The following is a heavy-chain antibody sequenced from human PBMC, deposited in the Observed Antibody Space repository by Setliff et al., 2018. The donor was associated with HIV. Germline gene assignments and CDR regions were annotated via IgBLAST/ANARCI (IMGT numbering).Heavy chain of an antibody. CDR3: AKDSSPSWSPFDY. CDR2: ISGSGDSA. D-gene: IGHD6-13*01. V-gene: IGHV3-23*01. Sequence: PGGSLRLSCAVSGFNFRTYAMSWVRQAPGKGLDWVSVISGSGDSAYYADSVKGRFTISRDDSKNMLFLQMDSLRVEDTAVYYCAKDSSPSWSPFDYWGQGTLVTVSS. J-gene: IGHJ4*02. CDR1: GFNFRTYA.